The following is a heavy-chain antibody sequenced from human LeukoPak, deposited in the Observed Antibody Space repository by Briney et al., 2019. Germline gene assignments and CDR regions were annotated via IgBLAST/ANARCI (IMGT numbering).Heavy chain of an antibody. D-gene: IGHD3-22*01. CDR2: ISGSGAST. CDR3: AKGLDSSGYSKYYFDY. V-gene: IGHV3-23*01. CDR1: GFTFSSYA. Sequence: GGSLRLSYAASGFTFSSYAMSWVRQAPGKGLEWVSAISGSGASTYYADSVKGRFTISRDNSKNTLYLQMNSLRAEDTAIYYCAKGLDSSGYSKYYFDYWGQGTLVTVSS. J-gene: IGHJ4*02.